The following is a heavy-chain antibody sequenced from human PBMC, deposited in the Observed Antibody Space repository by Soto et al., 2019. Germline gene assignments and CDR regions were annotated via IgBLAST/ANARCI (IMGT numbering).Heavy chain of an antibody. Sequence: EVKLVESGGGLVQPGRSLRLSCVASGFTSDDYAMHWVRQAPGKGLEWVAGIYWNSNRIDYVDSVKGRFTISRDNAEKSLYLQMNSLRPEDTAMYFCLKDVMPGGADCWGQGTLVTVSS. V-gene: IGHV3-9*02. CDR3: LKDVMPGGADC. CDR1: GFTSDDYA. D-gene: IGHD3-16*01. CDR2: IYWNSNRI. J-gene: IGHJ4*02.